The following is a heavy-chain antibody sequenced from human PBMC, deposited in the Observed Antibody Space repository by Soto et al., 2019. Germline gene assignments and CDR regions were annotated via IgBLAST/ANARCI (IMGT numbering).Heavy chain of an antibody. Sequence: EVQVLESGGGLVQPGGSLRLSCAASGFTFSSYAMSWVRQAPGQGLEWVSAISGSGSNPYYPDSVKGRFTISRDNSKNTLYLQMNSLRAEDTALYYCAKTISMSSSDGFDHWGEGTLVTVSS. CDR1: GFTFSSYA. J-gene: IGHJ4*02. CDR2: ISGSGSNP. D-gene: IGHD6-25*01. CDR3: AKTISMSSSDGFDH. V-gene: IGHV3-23*01.